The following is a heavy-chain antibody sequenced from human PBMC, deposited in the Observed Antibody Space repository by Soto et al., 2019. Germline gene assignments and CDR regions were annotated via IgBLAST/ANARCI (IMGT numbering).Heavy chain of an antibody. Sequence: PSETLSLTCTVSGGFISSYYWSWIRQPAGKGLEWIGRIYYSGSTNYNPSLKSRVTRSVHTSKNQFSVKLSSVTAADTAVYYCARAGTAMVALDYWGQGTLVTVSS. CDR1: GGFISSYY. CDR3: ARAGTAMVALDY. V-gene: IGHV4-4*07. CDR2: IYYSGST. J-gene: IGHJ4*02. D-gene: IGHD5-18*01.